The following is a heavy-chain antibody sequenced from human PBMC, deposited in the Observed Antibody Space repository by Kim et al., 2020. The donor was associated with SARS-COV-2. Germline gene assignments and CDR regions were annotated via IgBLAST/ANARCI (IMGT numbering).Heavy chain of an antibody. CDR2: IYYSGST. J-gene: IGHJ3*02. CDR3: ARFFKSGSYSNDAFDI. Sequence: SETLSLTCTVSGGSVSSGSYYWSWIRQPPGKGLEWIGYIYYSGSTNYNPSLKSRVTISVDTSKNQFSLKLSSVTAADTAVYYCARFFKSGSYSNDAFDIWGQGTMVTVSS. V-gene: IGHV4-61*01. CDR1: GGSVSSGSYY. D-gene: IGHD1-26*01.